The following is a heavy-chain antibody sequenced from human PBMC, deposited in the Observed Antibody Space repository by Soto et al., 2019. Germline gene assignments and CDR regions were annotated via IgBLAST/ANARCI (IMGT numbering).Heavy chain of an antibody. Sequence: RASVKVSCKASGYSFTGHYMHWVRQAPGQGLEWLGWIDPDSGGTNYEQKFQGRVTMTRDTSISTAYMELSRLKSDDTAVYYCAIVAVPGRAFDAWGQGTMVTVSS. D-gene: IGHD6-19*01. J-gene: IGHJ3*01. V-gene: IGHV1-2*02. CDR3: AIVAVPGRAFDA. CDR2: IDPDSGGT. CDR1: GYSFTGHY.